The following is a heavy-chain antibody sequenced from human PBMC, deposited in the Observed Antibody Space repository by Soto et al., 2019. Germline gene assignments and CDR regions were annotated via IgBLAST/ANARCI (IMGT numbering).Heavy chain of an antibody. CDR2: VYHSGAT. CDR1: GDPIIGTGW. J-gene: IGHJ6*02. D-gene: IGHD3-22*01. V-gene: IGHV4-4*02. CDR3: VRNGYYSLDV. Sequence: QVQLQESGPGLVRPSGTLSLTCAVSGDPIIGTGWWSWVRQSPGKGLDWIGEVYHSGATNYNPSLKSRVTISVDTSRNQFSLNLGSVTAADTAVYYCVRNGYYSLDVWGQGTTVTVSS.